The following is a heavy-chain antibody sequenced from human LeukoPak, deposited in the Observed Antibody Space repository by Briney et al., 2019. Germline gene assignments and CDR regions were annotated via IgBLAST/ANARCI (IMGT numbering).Heavy chain of an antibody. CDR1: GFTFNIYV. CDR3: AKARVLSSFDS. CDR2: ISVSGETT. Sequence: PGGSLRLSCAASGFTFNIYVLAWVRQAPGKGLEWVASISVSGETTYYADSVKGRFTISRDNSKNNRYLKMTNLRAEDTAVYFCAKARVLSSFDSRGQGTLVTVSS. V-gene: IGHV3-23*01. D-gene: IGHD3-16*02. J-gene: IGHJ4*02.